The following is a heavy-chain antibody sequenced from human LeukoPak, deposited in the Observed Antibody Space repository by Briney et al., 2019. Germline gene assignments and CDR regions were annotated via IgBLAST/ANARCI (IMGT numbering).Heavy chain of an antibody. CDR3: TTLYDTLTGYYPR. D-gene: IGHD3-9*01. CDR2: IKSKTDGGTT. Sequence: GGSLRLSCAASGFTFSNAWMSWVRQAPGKGLEWVGRIKSKTDGGTTDYAAPVKGRFTISRDDSKNTLYLQMNSLKTEDTAVYYCTTLYDTLTGYYPRWGQGTLVTVSS. J-gene: IGHJ4*02. CDR1: GFTFSNAW. V-gene: IGHV3-15*01.